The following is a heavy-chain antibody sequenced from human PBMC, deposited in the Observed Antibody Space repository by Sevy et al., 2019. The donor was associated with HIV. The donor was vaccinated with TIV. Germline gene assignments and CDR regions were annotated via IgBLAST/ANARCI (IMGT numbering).Heavy chain of an antibody. CDR3: ARVQYYHYVWGSYRYDY. D-gene: IGHD3-16*02. CDR2: ISSSSSAI. CDR1: GFTFSSYS. Sequence: GGSLRLSCAASGFTFSSYSMNWVRQAPGKGLEWLSYISSSSSAIYYADSVKGRFTISRDNAKNSLYLQMNSLRDEDTAVYFCARVQYYHYVWGSYRYDYWARGTLVTVSS. J-gene: IGHJ4*02. V-gene: IGHV3-48*02.